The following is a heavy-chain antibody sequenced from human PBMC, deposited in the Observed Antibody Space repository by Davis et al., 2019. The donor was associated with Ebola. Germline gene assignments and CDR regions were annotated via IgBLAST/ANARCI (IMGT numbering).Heavy chain of an antibody. CDR2: IIPILGIA. V-gene: IGHV1-69*04. CDR1: GGTFSSYA. D-gene: IGHD6-13*01. CDR3: ARVKLYSSRWYWAWFDP. Sequence: AASVKVSCKASGGTFSSYAISWVRQAPGQGLEWMGRIIPILGIANYAQKFQGRVTITADKSTSTAYMELSSLRSEDTAVYYCARVKLYSSRWYWAWFDPWGQGTLVTVSS. J-gene: IGHJ5*02.